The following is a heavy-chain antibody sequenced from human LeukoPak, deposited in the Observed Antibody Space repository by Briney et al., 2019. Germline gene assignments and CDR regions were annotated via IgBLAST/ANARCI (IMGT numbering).Heavy chain of an antibody. CDR1: GDSVSSNNNA. D-gene: IGHD1-26*01. CDR3: ARAVGANTFAY. Sequence: SRTLSLTSAISGDSVSSNNNAWNWMRQSPSRGLEWLGRTYFRSRWYYDYAVSVKSRITLNADTSMNQFSLQLNSVAPEDTAVYYCARAVGANTFAYWGQASLATVSS. J-gene: IGHJ4*02. CDR2: TYFRSRWYY. V-gene: IGHV6-1*01.